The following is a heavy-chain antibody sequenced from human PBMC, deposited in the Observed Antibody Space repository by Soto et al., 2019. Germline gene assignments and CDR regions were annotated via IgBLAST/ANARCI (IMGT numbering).Heavy chain of an antibody. V-gene: IGHV3-23*01. CDR3: AKHGSAYYYDRIDPFYV. CDR1: EFTFINYA. D-gene: IGHD3-10*02. Sequence: PGGSLRLSCAASEFTFINYAMSWVRLAPGKGLEWVSGINVSGTRTYYADSVQGRFTASRDNFKNTLYLQMNSLRAEDTAVYYCAKHGSAYYYDRIDPFYVWGQGTMVTVSS. J-gene: IGHJ3*01. CDR2: INVSGTRT.